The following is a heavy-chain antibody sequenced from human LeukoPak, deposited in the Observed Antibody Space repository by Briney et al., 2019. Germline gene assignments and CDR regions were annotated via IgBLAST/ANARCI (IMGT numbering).Heavy chain of an antibody. J-gene: IGHJ6*03. CDR2: ISAYNGNT. Sequence: ASVTVSCKASGYTFTSYGISWVRQAPGQGLEWMGWISAYNGNTNYAQKLQGRVTMTTDTSTSTAYMELRSLRSDDTAVYYCARVRPWLRTWTPMDVWGKGTTVTVSS. V-gene: IGHV1-18*01. CDR1: GYTFTSYG. CDR3: ARVRPWLRTWTPMDV. D-gene: IGHD3-9*01.